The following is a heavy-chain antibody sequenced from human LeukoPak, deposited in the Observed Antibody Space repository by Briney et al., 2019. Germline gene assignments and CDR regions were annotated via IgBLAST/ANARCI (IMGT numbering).Heavy chain of an antibody. J-gene: IGHJ4*02. D-gene: IGHD1-1*01. CDR2: IKSKTDGGTT. CDR1: GFTFSNAW. CDR3: NKGRYGFDY. V-gene: IGHV3-15*01. Sequence: GGSLRLSCAASGFTFSNAWMSWVRQAPGKGLEWVGRIKSKTDGGTTDYAAPVKGRFTISRDDSKNPLYLQMNSLKTEDTAVDYRNKGRYGFDYWGQGTLVTVSS.